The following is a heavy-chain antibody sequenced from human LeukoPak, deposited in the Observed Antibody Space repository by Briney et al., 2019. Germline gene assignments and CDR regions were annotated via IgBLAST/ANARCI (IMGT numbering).Heavy chain of an antibody. D-gene: IGHD6-19*01. V-gene: IGHV4-39*01. CDR1: GGSISISNYF. J-gene: IGHJ4*02. CDR2: RSSTGVT. Sequence: SETLSLTCSVSGGSISISNYFWGWIRQPPGKGLEWIASRSSTGVTHYHSSLESRISVSVETSKSQFSLRLTSLTAADTAVYYCAFSGWFWGAFDYWGQGILVTVSS. CDR3: AFSGWFWGAFDY.